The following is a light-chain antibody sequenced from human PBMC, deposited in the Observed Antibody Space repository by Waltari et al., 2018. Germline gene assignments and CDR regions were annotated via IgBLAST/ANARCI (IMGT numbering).Light chain of an antibody. CDR1: ALPKQY. CDR3: QSGDSTSTHVV. V-gene: IGLV3-25*03. J-gene: IGLJ2*01. Sequence: SYELTQPPSVSVSPGQTARITCSGDALPKQYAFWYQQKPGQAPLLVTYKDTERPSGIPDRLSGSSSGTTVTLTISGVQAEDEADYYCQSGDSTSTHVVFGGGTKLTVL. CDR2: KDT.